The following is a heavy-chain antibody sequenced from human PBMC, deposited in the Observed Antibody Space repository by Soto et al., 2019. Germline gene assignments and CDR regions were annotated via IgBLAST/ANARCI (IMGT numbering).Heavy chain of an antibody. CDR3: ARGIAAAGPTDAFDI. CDR1: GYTFTGYY. CDR2: INPNSGGT. V-gene: IGHV1-2*04. D-gene: IGHD6-13*01. Sequence: GASVKVSCKASGYTFTGYYMHGVRQAPGQGLEWMGWINPNSGGTNYAQKFQGWVTMTRDTSISTAYMELSRLRSDDTAVYYCARGIAAAGPTDAFDIWGQGTMVTVSS. J-gene: IGHJ3*02.